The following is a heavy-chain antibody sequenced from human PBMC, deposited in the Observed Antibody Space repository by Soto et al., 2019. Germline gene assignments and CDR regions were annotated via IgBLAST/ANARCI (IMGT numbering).Heavy chain of an antibody. V-gene: IGHV3-33*01. CDR3: ATQYYDILTGLYYYGMDV. Sequence: GGSLRLSCVASGFTFSSYGMHWVRQAPGQGLEWVAVIWYDGSNKYYADSVKGRFTISRDNSKNTLYLQMNSLRAEDTAVYYCATQYYDILTGLYYYGMDVWGQGTKVTVSS. D-gene: IGHD3-9*01. J-gene: IGHJ6*02. CDR1: GFTFSSYG. CDR2: IWYDGSNK.